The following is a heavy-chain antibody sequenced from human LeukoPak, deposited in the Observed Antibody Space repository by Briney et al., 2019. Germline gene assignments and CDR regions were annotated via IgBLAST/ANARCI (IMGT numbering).Heavy chain of an antibody. CDR3: AREPRYSYGSRYFDY. V-gene: IGHV1-18*01. CDR2: ISTYNGDT. CDR1: GYSFINYG. D-gene: IGHD5-18*01. J-gene: IGHJ4*02. Sequence: ASVKVSCKASGYSFINYGVSWVRQAPGQGLEWMGWISTYNGDTNYAQKLQGRVTMTTDTSTSTAYMELRSLRSDDTAVYYCAREPRYSYGSRYFDYWGQGTLVTVSS.